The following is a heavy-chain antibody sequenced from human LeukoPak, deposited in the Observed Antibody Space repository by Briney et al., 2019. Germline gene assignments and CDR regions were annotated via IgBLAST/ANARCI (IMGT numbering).Heavy chain of an antibody. CDR3: AKVSWRIAVAGFDY. V-gene: IGHV3-74*01. CDR1: GFTFSSYW. CDR2: INSDGSST. Sequence: GGSLRLSCAASGFTFSSYWMHWVRQAPGKGLVWVSRINSDGSSTSYADSVKGRFTISRDNAKNTLYLQMNSLRAEDTAVYYCAKVSWRIAVAGFDYWGQGTLVTVSS. D-gene: IGHD6-19*01. J-gene: IGHJ4*02.